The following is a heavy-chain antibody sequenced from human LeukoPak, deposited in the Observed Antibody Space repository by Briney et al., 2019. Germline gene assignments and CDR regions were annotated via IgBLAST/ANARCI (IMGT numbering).Heavy chain of an antibody. V-gene: IGHV3-23*01. CDR2: ITGGHYAT. D-gene: IGHD4-17*01. J-gene: IGHJ5*02. CDR1: GFSFSSFA. CDR3: TKDPNGDYIGALDP. Sequence: GGSLRLSCAASGFSFSSFAMTWVRQAPGKGLEWVSSITGGHYATYNTDSVKGRFTISRDNAKNTLYLQMNSLRADDTAIYYCTKDPNGDYIGALDPWGQGTLVTVSS.